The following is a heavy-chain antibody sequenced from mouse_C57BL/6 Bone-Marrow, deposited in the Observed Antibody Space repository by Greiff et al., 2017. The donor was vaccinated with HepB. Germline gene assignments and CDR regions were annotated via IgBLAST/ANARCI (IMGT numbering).Heavy chain of an antibody. Sequence: EVKVVESGGGLVKPGGSLKLSCAASGFTFSSYTMSWVRQTPEKRLEWVATISGGGGNTYYPDSVKGRFTISRDNAKNTLYLQMSGLRSEDTALYYCARLGTAQATVDYWGQGTTLTVSS. CDR1: GFTFSSYT. CDR2: ISGGGGNT. J-gene: IGHJ2*01. D-gene: IGHD3-2*02. CDR3: ARLGTAQATVDY. V-gene: IGHV5-9*01.